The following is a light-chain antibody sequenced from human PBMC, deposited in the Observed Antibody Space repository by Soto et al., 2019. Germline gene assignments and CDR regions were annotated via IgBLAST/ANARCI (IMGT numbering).Light chain of an antibody. V-gene: IGKV3-15*01. CDR2: GAS. CDR3: QQYNNWPWT. J-gene: IGKJ1*01. CDR1: QSISDT. Sequence: IVLTQSPGTLSLSPGERVTLSCRASQSISDTLAWYQQKPGQAPRLLIYGASRRATGFPARFSGSGSGTDFTLTISSLQSEDFAVYYCQQYNNWPWTFGQGTKVDIK.